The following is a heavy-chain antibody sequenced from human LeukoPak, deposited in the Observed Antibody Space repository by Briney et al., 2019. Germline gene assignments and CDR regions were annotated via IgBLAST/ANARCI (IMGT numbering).Heavy chain of an antibody. CDR3: ATLDCSGGSCQDY. CDR1: GYTLTELS. CDR2: FDPEDGET. Sequence: ASVKVSCKVSGYTLTELSIHWVRQAPGKGLEWMGGFDPEDGETIYAQKFQGRVTMTEDTSTDTAYMELSSLRSEDTAVYYCATLDCSGGSCQDYWGQGTLVTVSS. D-gene: IGHD2-15*01. J-gene: IGHJ4*02. V-gene: IGHV1-24*01.